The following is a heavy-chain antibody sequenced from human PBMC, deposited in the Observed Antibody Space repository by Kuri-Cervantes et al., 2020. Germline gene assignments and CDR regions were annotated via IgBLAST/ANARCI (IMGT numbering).Heavy chain of an antibody. CDR1: GGSISSYY. J-gene: IGHJ4*02. Sequence: LRLSCTVSGGSISSYYWSWIRQHPGKGLEWIGYIYYSGSTYYNPSLKSRVTISVDTSKNQFSLKLSSVTAADTAVYYCATASGYCSGGSCPNWGQGTLVTVSS. CDR3: ATASGYCSGGSCPN. CDR2: IYYSGST. D-gene: IGHD2-15*01. V-gene: IGHV4-31*02.